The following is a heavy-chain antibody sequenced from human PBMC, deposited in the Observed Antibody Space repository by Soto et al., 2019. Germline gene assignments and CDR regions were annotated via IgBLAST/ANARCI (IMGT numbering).Heavy chain of an antibody. V-gene: IGHV3-23*01. CDR1: GVHFSSYA. CDR2: ISGSGGST. Sequence: GGPMRLSCADSGVHFSSYAMRLVRQAPGKGLEWVSAISGSGGSTYYADSVKGRFTISRDNSKNTLYLQMNSLRAEDTAVYYCAKRTDDYYYYGMDVWGQGNTVTVSS. J-gene: IGHJ6*02. CDR3: AKRTDDYYYYGMDV.